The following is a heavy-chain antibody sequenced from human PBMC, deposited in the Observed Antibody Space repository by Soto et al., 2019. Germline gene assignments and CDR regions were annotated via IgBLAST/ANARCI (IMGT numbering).Heavy chain of an antibody. V-gene: IGHV3-30*18. CDR3: AKAPVVGPNGRDY. D-gene: IGHD1-26*01. CDR1: GFTFSSYG. CDR2: ISYDGSNK. J-gene: IGHJ4*02. Sequence: QVQLVESGGGVVQPGRSLRLSCAASGFTFSSYGMHWVRQAPGKGLEWVAVISYDGSNKYYADTVKGRFTISRDNSKNTLYLQMNSLRAEDTAVYYCAKAPVVGPNGRDYWGQGTLVTVSS.